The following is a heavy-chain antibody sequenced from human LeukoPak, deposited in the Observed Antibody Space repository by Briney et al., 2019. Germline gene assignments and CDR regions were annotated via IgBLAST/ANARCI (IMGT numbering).Heavy chain of an antibody. CDR2: IYAGDSDT. CDR1: GYRFTSYW. D-gene: IGHD6-19*01. Sequence: GESLKISCKGSGYRFTSYWIGWVRQMPGKGLEGVVIIYAGDSDTRYSPSFQGQVTISADKSISTAYLQWSSLKASDTAMYYCARPASPAYSSGWFASNWGQGTLVTVSS. CDR3: ARPASPAYSSGWFASN. V-gene: IGHV5-51*01. J-gene: IGHJ4*02.